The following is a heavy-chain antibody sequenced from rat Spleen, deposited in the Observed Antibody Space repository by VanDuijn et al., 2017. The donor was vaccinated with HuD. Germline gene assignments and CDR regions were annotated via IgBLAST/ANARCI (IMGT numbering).Heavy chain of an antibody. CDR2: MWSAGNT. J-gene: IGHJ2*01. CDR3: ARGHTIGITFDY. Sequence: EVQLKESGPGLVQPSQTLSLTCTVSGFSLTDYSVHWVRQPPGKGLEWMGVMWSAGNTGYNSALKSRLSISRDTSKSQILLKMNSLQTEDTAIYYCARGHTIGITFDYWGQGVMVTVSS. V-gene: IGHV2S63*01. CDR1: GFSLTDYS. D-gene: IGHD1-9*01.